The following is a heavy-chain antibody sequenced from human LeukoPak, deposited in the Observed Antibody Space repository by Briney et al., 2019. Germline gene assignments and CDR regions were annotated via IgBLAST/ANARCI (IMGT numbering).Heavy chain of an antibody. V-gene: IGHV4-39*07. CDR3: ARQAYSSSWYFQH. CDR2: IYYSGST. J-gene: IGHJ1*01. D-gene: IGHD6-13*01. CDR1: GGSISSSSYY. Sequence: SSETLSLTCTVSGGSISSSSYYWGWIRQPPGKGLEWIGSIYYSGSTYYNPSLKSRVTISVDTSKNQFSLKLSSVTAADTAVYYCARQAYSSSWYFQHWGQGTLVTVSS.